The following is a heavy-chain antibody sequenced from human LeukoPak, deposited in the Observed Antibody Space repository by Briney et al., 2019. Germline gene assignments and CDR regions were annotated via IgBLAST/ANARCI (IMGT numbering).Heavy chain of an antibody. J-gene: IGHJ4*02. CDR1: GGSFSGYY. D-gene: IGHD5-18*01. CDR3: ARRRGYNYGY. V-gene: IGHV4-34*01. Sequence: SETLSLTCAVYGGSFSGYYWSWIRQPPGKGLEWIGEINHSGSTNYNPSLKSRVTISVDTSKNQFSLKLSSVTAADTAMYYCARRRGYNYGYWGQGTLVTVSP. CDR2: INHSGST.